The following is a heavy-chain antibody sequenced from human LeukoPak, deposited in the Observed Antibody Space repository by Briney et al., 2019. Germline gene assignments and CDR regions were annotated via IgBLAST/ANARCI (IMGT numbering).Heavy chain of an antibody. CDR2: IIPILGIA. CDR3: AREGSLHYYGSGSYGY. Sequence: GGSLRLSCAASGFTFSSYAISWVRQAPGQGLEWMGRIIPILGIANYAQKFQGRVTITADKSTSTAYMELSSLRSEDTAVYYCAREGSLHYYGSGSYGYWGQGTLVTVSS. CDR1: GFTFSSYA. J-gene: IGHJ4*02. D-gene: IGHD3-10*01. V-gene: IGHV1-69*04.